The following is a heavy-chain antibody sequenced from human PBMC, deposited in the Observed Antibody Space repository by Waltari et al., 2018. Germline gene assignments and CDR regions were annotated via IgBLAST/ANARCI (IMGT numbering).Heavy chain of an antibody. CDR1: GGSFSGYY. CDR3: ARRPWGIRGNWFDP. CDR2: INHSGST. V-gene: IGHV4-34*01. D-gene: IGHD1-20*01. J-gene: IGHJ5*02. Sequence: QVQLQQWGAGLLKPSETLSLTCAVYGGSFSGYYWSWIRQPPGKGLEWIGEINHSGSTNYNPSLKSRVTISVDTSKNQFSLKLSSVTAADTAVYYCARRPWGIRGNWFDPWGQGTLVTVSS.